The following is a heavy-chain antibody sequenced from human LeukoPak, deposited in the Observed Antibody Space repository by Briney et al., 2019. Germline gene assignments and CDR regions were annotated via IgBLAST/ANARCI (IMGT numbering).Heavy chain of an antibody. CDR1: GYTFINNW. CDR2: INPTGTGT. CDR3: ARDNSVGDIAWWFDP. Sequence: ASVKVSCKASGYTFINNWMHWVRQAPGQALEWIGLINPTGTGTLYAQKFQGRVTMTRDMSTSTDYMELSSLRSEDTAVYYCARDNSVGDIAWWFDPWGQGTLVTVSS. D-gene: IGHD3-10*01. J-gene: IGHJ5*02. V-gene: IGHV1-46*01.